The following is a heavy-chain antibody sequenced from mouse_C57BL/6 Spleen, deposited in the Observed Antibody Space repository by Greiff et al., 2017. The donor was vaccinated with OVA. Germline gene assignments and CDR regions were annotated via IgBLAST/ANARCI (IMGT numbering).Heavy chain of an antibody. D-gene: IGHD2-1*01. CDR1: GFNINDYY. J-gene: IGHJ1*03. Sequence: DVKLVESGAELVKPGASVKLSCTASGFNINDYYMHWVKQRTEQGLEWIGRLDPEGGKTKYAPKFQSKATITADTSSNTAYLQLSSLTSEDTAVYYCARRTIYYGNTRGWYFDVWGTGTTVTVSS. CDR3: ARRTIYYGNTRGWYFDV. CDR2: LDPEGGKT. V-gene: IGHV14-2*01.